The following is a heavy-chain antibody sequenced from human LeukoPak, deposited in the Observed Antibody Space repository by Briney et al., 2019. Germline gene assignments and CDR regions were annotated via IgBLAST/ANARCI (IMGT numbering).Heavy chain of an antibody. CDR2: IYPGDSDT. V-gene: IGHV5-51*01. CDR1: GYSFNSYW. D-gene: IGHD5-18*01. J-gene: IGHJ3*02. Sequence: HGESLQISCQGSGYSFNSYWIGWVRQMPGKGLEWMGIIYPGDSDTRYSPSFQGQVTISADKSISTAYLQWSSLKASDTAMYYCARPREEGTAMGLRAFDIWGQGTMVTVSS. CDR3: ARPREEGTAMGLRAFDI.